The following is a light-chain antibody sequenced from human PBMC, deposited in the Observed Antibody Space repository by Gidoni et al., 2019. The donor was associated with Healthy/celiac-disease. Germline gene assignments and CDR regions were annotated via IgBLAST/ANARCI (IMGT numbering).Light chain of an antibody. V-gene: IGLV2-23*01. CDR3: CSYAGSSTLV. CDR1: SSDVGSYNL. J-gene: IGLJ2*01. Sequence: QSALTPPASVSRSPGQPITISCTGTSSDVGSYNLVSWYQQHPRKAPKLMIYEGSKRPSGVSNRFSGSKSGNTASLTISGLQAEEEADYYCCSYAGSSTLVFGGGTKLTVL. CDR2: EGS.